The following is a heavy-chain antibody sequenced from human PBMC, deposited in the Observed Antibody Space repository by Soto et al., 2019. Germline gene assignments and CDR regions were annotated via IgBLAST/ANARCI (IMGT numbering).Heavy chain of an antibody. V-gene: IGHV2-5*02. Sequence: QITLKESGPTLVKPTQTLTLTCTFSGFSLSSSGVGVGWIRQPPGKAPEWLAFIYWDDDKRYSPSLKTRLTITKDTSKNQVVLTMTNMDPMDTATYYCAHRPGSDYIWGGAFDIWGQGTMVTVSS. CDR1: GFSLSSSGVG. CDR2: IYWDDDK. CDR3: AHRPGSDYIWGGAFDI. J-gene: IGHJ3*02. D-gene: IGHD3-16*01.